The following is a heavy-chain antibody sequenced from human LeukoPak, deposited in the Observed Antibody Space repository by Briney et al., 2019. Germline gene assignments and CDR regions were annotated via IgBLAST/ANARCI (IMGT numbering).Heavy chain of an antibody. CDR3: VLSTTVTTGFDY. J-gene: IGHJ4*02. CDR1: GYTFTSYG. CDR2: ISAYNGNT. D-gene: IGHD4-4*01. Sequence: ASVKVSCKASGYTFTSYGISWVRQAPGQGPEWMGWISAYNGNTNYAQKFQGRVTMTRDTSTSTVYMELSSLRSEDTAVYYCVLSTTVTTGFDYWGQGTLVTVSS. V-gene: IGHV1-18*01.